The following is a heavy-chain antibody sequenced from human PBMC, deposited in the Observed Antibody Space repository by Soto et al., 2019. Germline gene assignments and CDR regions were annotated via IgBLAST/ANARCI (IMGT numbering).Heavy chain of an antibody. V-gene: IGHV1-3*04. D-gene: IGHD2-15*01. Sequence: QVHLVQSGAEVKKPGASVKVSCKASGYTFNRYAIHWVRQAPGQSLEGMGWISTSSGDTKYSEKIQGRATITRDTSASTAYLELGSLSSEDTAVYYCARDIQDCSGGSCGYYFTTGAREPWSPSPQ. J-gene: IGHJ4*02. CDR3: ARDIQDCSGGSCGYYFTT. CDR1: GYTFNRYA. CDR2: ISTSSGDT.